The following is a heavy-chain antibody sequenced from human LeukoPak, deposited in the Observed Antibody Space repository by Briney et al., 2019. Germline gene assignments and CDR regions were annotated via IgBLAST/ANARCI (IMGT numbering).Heavy chain of an antibody. D-gene: IGHD1-26*01. CDR1: GFTFSTYA. V-gene: IGHV3-23*01. Sequence: QAGGSLRLSCAASGFTFSTYAVSWVRQAPGKGLEWVSGISGSGVGTYYKDSVKGRFTISRDNSKDTLYLQMNSLRAEDTAVYYCAKRAMWDLYWYFDLWGRGTLVTVSS. CDR3: AKRAMWDLYWYFDL. J-gene: IGHJ2*01. CDR2: ISGSGVGT.